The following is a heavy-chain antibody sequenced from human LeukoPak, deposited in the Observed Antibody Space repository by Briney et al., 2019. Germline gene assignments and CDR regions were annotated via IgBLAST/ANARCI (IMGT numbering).Heavy chain of an antibody. J-gene: IGHJ3*02. CDR3: ARTYYYDSRWEFLDAFDI. D-gene: IGHD3-22*01. CDR1: GGSISSGGYS. Sequence: NPSETLSLTYAASGGSISSGGYSWGWLRQPPGKGLEWFGYIYYSGSTNYNPALKRRVTILVDTSKNQLSLTLSSVTAADTAVYYSARTYYYDSRWEFLDAFDIWGQGTMVTVSS. CDR2: IYYSGST. V-gene: IGHV4-61*08.